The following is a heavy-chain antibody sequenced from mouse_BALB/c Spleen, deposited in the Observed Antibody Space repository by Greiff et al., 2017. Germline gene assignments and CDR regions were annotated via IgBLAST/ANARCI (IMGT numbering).Heavy chain of an antibody. CDR3: TRGAAYGSSPDY. J-gene: IGHJ2*01. CDR2: IYPGNSDT. V-gene: IGHV1-5*01. D-gene: IGHD1-1*01. CDR1: GYTFTSYW. Sequence: EVQLVESGTVLARPGASVKMSCKASGYTFTSYWMHWVKQRPGQGLEWIGAIYPGNSDTSYNQKFKGKAKLTAVTSTSTAYMELSSLTNEDSAVYYCTRGAAYGSSPDYWGQGTTLTVSS.